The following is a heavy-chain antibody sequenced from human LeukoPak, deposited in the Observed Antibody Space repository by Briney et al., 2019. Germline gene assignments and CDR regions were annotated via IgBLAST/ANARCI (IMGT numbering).Heavy chain of an antibody. Sequence: GGSLRLSCAASGFTFSSYSMNWVRQAPGKGLEWVSSISSSSSYIYYADSVKGRFTISRDNAKNSLYLQMNSLRAEDTAVYYCARGPLAVAGAFGIWGQGTMVTVSS. J-gene: IGHJ3*02. V-gene: IGHV3-21*01. CDR3: ARGPLAVAGAFGI. D-gene: IGHD6-19*01. CDR1: GFTFSSYS. CDR2: ISSSSSYI.